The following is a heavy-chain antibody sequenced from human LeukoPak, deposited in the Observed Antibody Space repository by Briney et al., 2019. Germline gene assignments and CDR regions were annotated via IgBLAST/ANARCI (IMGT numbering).Heavy chain of an antibody. D-gene: IGHD3-10*01. CDR1: GFTFSSYA. CDR2: ISGSGGST. V-gene: IGHV3-23*01. CDR3: AEQVVRGVIITSFDY. J-gene: IGHJ4*02. Sequence: GGSLRLSCAASGFTFSSYAMSWVRQAPGKGLEWVSAISGSGGSTYYADSVKGRFTISRDNSKNTLYLQMNSLRAEDTAVYYCAEQVVRGVIITSFDYWGQGTLVTVSS.